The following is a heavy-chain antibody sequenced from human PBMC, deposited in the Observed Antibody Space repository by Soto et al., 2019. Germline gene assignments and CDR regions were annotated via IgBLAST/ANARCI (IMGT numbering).Heavy chain of an antibody. CDR3: ARVTSSITLDY. CDR2: IYYSGST. Sequence: PSETLSLTCTVSGGSISSGDYYWSWIRQPPGKGLEWIGYIYYSGSTYYNPSLKSRVTISVDTSKNQFSLKLSSVTAADTAVYYCARVTSSITLDYWGQGTLVTVSS. J-gene: IGHJ4*02. D-gene: IGHD3-10*01. V-gene: IGHV4-30-4*01. CDR1: GGSISSGDYY.